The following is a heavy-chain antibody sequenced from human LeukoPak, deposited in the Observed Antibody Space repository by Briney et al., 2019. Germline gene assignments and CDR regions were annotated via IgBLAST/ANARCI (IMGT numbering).Heavy chain of an antibody. CDR2: ISSSSSTI. J-gene: IGHJ4*02. V-gene: IGHV3-48*04. Sequence: PGGSLRLSCAASGFTFSGSGMNWVRQAPGKGLEWISYISSSSSTIYYTDSVKGRFTISRDNAKNSLYLQMNSLRAEDTAVYYCALAAAATPIDYWGQGTLVTVSS. CDR1: GFTFSGSG. CDR3: ALAAAATPIDY. D-gene: IGHD6-13*01.